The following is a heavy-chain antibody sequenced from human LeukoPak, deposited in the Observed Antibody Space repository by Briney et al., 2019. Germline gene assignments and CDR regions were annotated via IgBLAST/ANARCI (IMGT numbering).Heavy chain of an antibody. CDR1: GFTFSSYA. V-gene: IGHV3-23*01. CDR3: AKRPRVGRFGELLGWFDP. J-gene: IGHJ5*02. Sequence: GGSLRLSCAASGFTFSSYAMSWVRQAPGKGLEWVSAISGSGGSTYYADSVKGRFTISRDNSKNTLYLQMNSLRAEDTAVYYCAKRPRVGRFGELLGWFDPWGQGTLVTVSS. D-gene: IGHD3-10*01. CDR2: ISGSGGST.